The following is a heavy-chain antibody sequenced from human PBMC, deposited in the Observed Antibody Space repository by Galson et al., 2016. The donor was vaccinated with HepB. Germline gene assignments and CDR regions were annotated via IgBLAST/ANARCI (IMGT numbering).Heavy chain of an antibody. CDR2: IRGSGGTT. J-gene: IGHJ4*02. Sequence: LRLSCAASGISFSSYAMSWVRQAPGRGLEWVSAIRGSGGTTYYADSVKGRFTISRDNSKNTLYLQMNSLRVEDTAIYYCAKAEMTTVTRFEHWGQGTLVTVSP. CDR3: AKAEMTTVTRFEH. D-gene: IGHD4-17*01. CDR1: GISFSSYA. V-gene: IGHV3-23*01.